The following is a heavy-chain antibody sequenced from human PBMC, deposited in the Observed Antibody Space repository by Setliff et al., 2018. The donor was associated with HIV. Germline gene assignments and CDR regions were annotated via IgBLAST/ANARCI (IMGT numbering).Heavy chain of an antibody. D-gene: IGHD3-10*01. CDR3: ARGRWLGEGPTNYYYYYMDV. CDR1: GGSFSGYY. Sequence: PSETLSLTCAVYGGSFSGYYWSWIRQPPGKGLEWIGEINHSGSTNYNPSLKSRVTISVDTSKSQFSLKLSSVTAADTAVYYCARGRWLGEGPTNYYYYYMDVWGKGTTVTVSS. J-gene: IGHJ6*03. V-gene: IGHV4-34*01. CDR2: INHSGST.